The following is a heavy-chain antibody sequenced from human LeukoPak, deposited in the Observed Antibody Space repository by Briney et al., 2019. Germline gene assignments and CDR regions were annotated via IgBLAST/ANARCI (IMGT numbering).Heavy chain of an antibody. J-gene: IGHJ4*02. V-gene: IGHV4-59*01. CDR2: IYYSGST. CDR3: ASSGYSGYDPFDY. CDR1: GGSISSYY. Sequence: SETLSLTCTVSGGSISSYYWSWIRQPPGKGLEWIGYIYYSGSTNYNTSLKSRVTISVDTSKNQFSLKLSSVTAADTAVYYCASSGYSGYDPFDYWGQGTLVTVSS. D-gene: IGHD5-12*01.